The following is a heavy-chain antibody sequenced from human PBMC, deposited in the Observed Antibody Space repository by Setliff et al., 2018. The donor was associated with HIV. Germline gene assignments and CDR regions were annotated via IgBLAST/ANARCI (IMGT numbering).Heavy chain of an antibody. CDR2: IYSSGSA. D-gene: IGHD3-16*01. V-gene: IGHV4-61*02. Sequence: SETLSLTCTVSGGSISSGSYFWSWIRQPAGKRLEWIGRIYSSGSAIYNPSLKSRVTMSVDTSNNQFSLKLSSVTAADTAVYYCAGSPNYDDVWGNYKGFGSWGQGILVTVSS. CDR3: AGSPNYDDVWGNYKGFGS. CDR1: GGSISSGSYF. J-gene: IGHJ4*02.